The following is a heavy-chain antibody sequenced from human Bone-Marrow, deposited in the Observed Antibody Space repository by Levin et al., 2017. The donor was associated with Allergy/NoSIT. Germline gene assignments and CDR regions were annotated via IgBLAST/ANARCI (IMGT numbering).Heavy chain of an antibody. CDR1: GFTFSNYW. V-gene: IGHV3-7*01. CDR2: IKEDGGEK. Sequence: PGGSLRLSCAASGFTFSNYWVSWVRQAPGKGLEWVANIKEDGGEKNYVDSVKGRFTISRDNAKNSLYLQMNSLRAEDTAVYYCARENSWGHYDGSAYYMYNGMDVWGQGTTVTVS. J-gene: IGHJ6*02. D-gene: IGHD3-22*01. CDR3: ARENSWGHYDGSAYYMYNGMDV.